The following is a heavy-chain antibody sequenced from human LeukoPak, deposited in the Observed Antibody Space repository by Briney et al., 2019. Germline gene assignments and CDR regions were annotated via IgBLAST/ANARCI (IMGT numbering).Heavy chain of an antibody. J-gene: IGHJ4*02. CDR2: INQEESEK. CDR1: GLTFRSYW. D-gene: IGHD1-26*01. V-gene: IGHV3-7*01. CDR3: AREKDGRFFDY. Sequence: GGSLRLSCAVSGLTFRSYWVSWVRQPPGKGLEWVANINQEESEKYFVDSVKGRFTISRDNAKNLMYLQMNTLRAEDTAVYYCAREKDGRFFDYWGQGTLVTVSS.